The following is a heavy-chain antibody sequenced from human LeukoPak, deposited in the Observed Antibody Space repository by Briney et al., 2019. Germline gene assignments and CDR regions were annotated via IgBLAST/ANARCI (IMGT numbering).Heavy chain of an antibody. CDR1: GGSISSYY. CDR2: IYYSGST. Sequence: SETLSLTCTVSGGSISSYYWSWIRQPPGKGLEWIGYIYYSGSTNYNPSLKSRVTISVDTSKNQFSLKLSSVTAADTAVYYCAREQVDCSSTSCHAAYFDYWGQGTLVTVSS. V-gene: IGHV4-59*01. CDR3: AREQVDCSSTSCHAAYFDY. D-gene: IGHD2-2*01. J-gene: IGHJ4*02.